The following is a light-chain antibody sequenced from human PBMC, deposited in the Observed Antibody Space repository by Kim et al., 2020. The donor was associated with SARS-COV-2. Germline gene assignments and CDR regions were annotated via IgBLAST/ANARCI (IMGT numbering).Light chain of an antibody. CDR2: GKN. V-gene: IGLV3-19*01. Sequence: ALRHTVRIKCQGDSLRRYYASWYQQKPGQAPGLVIYGKNSRPSGIPDRFSGSSSGNTASLTITGAQAEDEADYYCNSRDSSTNQVVFGGGTKLPVL. CDR3: NSRDSSTNQVV. CDR1: SLRRYY. J-gene: IGLJ2*01.